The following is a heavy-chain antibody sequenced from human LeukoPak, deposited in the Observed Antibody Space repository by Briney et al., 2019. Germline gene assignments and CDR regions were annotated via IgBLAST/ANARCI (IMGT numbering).Heavy chain of an antibody. D-gene: IGHD4-23*01. CDR3: ARGTSSGNSNWFDP. CDR1: GYTFTVYY. Sequence: ASVKVSCKASGYTFTVYYIHWVRQAPGQGLEWMGRFNPNSGGTNYAQKFQDRVTMTRDTSISTAYMELSRLRSDDTAVYYCARGTSSGNSNWFDPWGQGTLVTVSS. J-gene: IGHJ5*02. V-gene: IGHV1-2*06. CDR2: FNPNSGGT.